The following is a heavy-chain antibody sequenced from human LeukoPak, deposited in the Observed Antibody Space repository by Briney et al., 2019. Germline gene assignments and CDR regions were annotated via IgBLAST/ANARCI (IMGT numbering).Heavy chain of an antibody. CDR2: VNPNTGTT. V-gene: IGHV1-2*02. CDR3: AKDWGIAMTGLYSFDH. D-gene: IGHD6-19*01. Sequence: GASVRVSCKTSGYPFRGYYVHWVRQAPGQGLEWMGWVNPNTGTTSSAKKFQGRVTMTTDTSINTVYMELRSLISDDTAMYYCAKDWGIAMTGLYSFDHWGQRTLVTLSS. CDR1: GYPFRGYY. J-gene: IGHJ4*02.